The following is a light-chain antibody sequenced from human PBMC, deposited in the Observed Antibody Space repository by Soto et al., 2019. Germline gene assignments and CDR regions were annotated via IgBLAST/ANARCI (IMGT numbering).Light chain of an antibody. V-gene: IGKV2-28*01. Sequence: DIVMTQSPLSLPVTPLYRASISCXSSHILLHSNGYNYLDWYLQKPGQSPQLLIYLGSNRASGVPDRFSGSGSGTDFTLKISRVEAEDVGVYYCMQPLQSWTFGQGTKVDIK. CDR3: MQPLQSWT. CDR1: HILLHSNGYNY. CDR2: LGS. J-gene: IGKJ1*01.